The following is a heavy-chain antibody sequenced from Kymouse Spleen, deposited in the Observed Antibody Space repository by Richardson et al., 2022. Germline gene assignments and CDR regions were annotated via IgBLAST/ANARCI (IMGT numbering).Heavy chain of an antibody. Sequence: EVQLVESGEGLVQPGGSLRLSCAASGFTFSSYAMHWVRQAPGKGLEYVSAISSNGGSTYYADSVKGRFTISRDNSKNTLYLQMGSLRAEDMAVYYCARER*WELRVGSTPGAREPWSPSPQ. D-gene: IGHD1-26*01. CDR2: ISSNGGST. V-gene: IGHV3-64*02. J-gene: IGHJ5*02. CDR3: ARER*WELRVGSTP. CDR1: GFTFSSYA.